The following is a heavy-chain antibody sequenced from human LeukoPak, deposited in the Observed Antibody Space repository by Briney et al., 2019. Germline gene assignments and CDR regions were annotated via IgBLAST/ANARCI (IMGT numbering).Heavy chain of an antibody. V-gene: IGHV4-34*01. CDR1: GGSFSGYY. CDR2: INHSGST. Sequence: SETLSLTCAVYGGSFSGYYWSWIRQPPGKGLEWIGEINHSGSTNYNPSLKSRVTISVDTSKNQFSLKLSSVTAADTAVYYCARAGLTGRTRIFSGWFDPWGQGTLVTVSS. D-gene: IGHD3-3*01. CDR3: ARAGLTGRTRIFSGWFDP. J-gene: IGHJ5*02.